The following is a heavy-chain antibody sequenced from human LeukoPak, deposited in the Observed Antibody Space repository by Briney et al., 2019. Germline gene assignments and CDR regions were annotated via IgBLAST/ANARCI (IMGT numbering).Heavy chain of an antibody. D-gene: IGHD3-10*01. CDR3: ARVATGSYDWFDP. CDR2: IDGDGGST. V-gene: IGHV3-74*01. J-gene: IGHJ5*02. Sequence: GGSLRLSCAASGFTFTNYWMHWVRQAPGKGLEWVSRIDGDGGSTSYADSVKGRFTISRDNAKNTLYLQMNSLRAEDTAVYFCARVATGSYDWFDPWGQGTLVTVSS. CDR1: GFTFTNYW.